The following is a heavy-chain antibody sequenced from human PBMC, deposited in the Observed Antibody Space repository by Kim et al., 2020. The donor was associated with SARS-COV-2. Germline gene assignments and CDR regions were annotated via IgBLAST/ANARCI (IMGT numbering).Heavy chain of an antibody. CDR3: ANEPGTTLACWDTFDI. D-gene: IGHD1-7*01. V-gene: IGHV3-23*01. J-gene: IGHJ3*02. Sequence: SVKGRFTISRDKSKYTPYLQMSSLTTEDTAVYYCANEPGTTLACWDTFDIWGQGTMVTVSS.